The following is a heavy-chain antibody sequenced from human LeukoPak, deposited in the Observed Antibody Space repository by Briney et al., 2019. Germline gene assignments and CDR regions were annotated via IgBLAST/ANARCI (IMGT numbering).Heavy chain of an antibody. V-gene: IGHV1-2*02. D-gene: IGHD2-15*01. Sequence: GASVKVSCKASGYTFTGYYMHWVRQAPGQGLEWMGWINPNSGGTNYAQKFQGRVTMTRDTSISTAYMELSRLGSDDTAVYYCARVYCSGGSCLYYFDYWGQGTLVTVSS. CDR1: GYTFTGYY. CDR2: INPNSGGT. J-gene: IGHJ4*02. CDR3: ARVYCSGGSCLYYFDY.